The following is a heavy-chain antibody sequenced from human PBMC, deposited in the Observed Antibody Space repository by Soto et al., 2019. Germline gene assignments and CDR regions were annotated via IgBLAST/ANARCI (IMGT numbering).Heavy chain of an antibody. CDR1: GFTFDDYA. CDR3: AKDRQHQLVGAMDV. CDR2: ITWDGNST. J-gene: IGHJ6*02. Sequence: PGGSLRLSCAASGFTFDDYAMHWVRQAPGKGLEWVSLITWDGNSTYYADSVKGRFTISRDNSENSLYLQMSSLRPEDTALYYCAKDRQHQLVGAMDVWGQGTTVTVSS. V-gene: IGHV3-43D*03. D-gene: IGHD6-13*01.